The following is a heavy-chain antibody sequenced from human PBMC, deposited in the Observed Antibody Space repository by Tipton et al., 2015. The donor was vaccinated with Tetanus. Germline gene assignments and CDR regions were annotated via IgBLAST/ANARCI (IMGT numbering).Heavy chain of an antibody. CDR2: IYFKGST. Sequence: TLSLTCNVSGGSITKDYWGWIRQAPGKGLEWIASIYFKGSTYYSPSLKSRVTIDVDTSQNLFSLKLTSVTAADTAIYYCARHLYGYWFDPWGQGKQVSVSS. D-gene: IGHD2/OR15-2a*01. CDR3: ARHLYGYWFDP. CDR1: GGSITKDY. V-gene: IGHV4-39*02. J-gene: IGHJ5*02.